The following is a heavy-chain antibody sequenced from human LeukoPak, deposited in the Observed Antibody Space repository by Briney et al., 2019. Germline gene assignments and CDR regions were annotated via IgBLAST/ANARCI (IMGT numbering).Heavy chain of an antibody. CDR3: ARSLRWRGDYYYYYMDV. CDR2: IYYSGST. V-gene: IGHV4-39*01. CDR1: GGSISSSSYY. J-gene: IGHJ6*03. Sequence: SETLSLTCTVSGGSISSSSYYWGWIRQPPGKGLEWIGSIYYSGSTYYNPSLKSRVTISVDTSKNQFSLKLSSVTAADTAVYFCARSLRWRGDYYYYYMDVWGKGTTVTISS. D-gene: IGHD4-23*01.